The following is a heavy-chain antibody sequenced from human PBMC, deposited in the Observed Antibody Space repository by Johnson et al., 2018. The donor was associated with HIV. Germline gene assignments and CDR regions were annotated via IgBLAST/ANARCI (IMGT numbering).Heavy chain of an antibody. CDR2: ISYDGSNK. Sequence: QVQLVESGGGVVQPGRSLRLSCVASGFTCSSYAMHWVRQAPGKGLEWVAVISYDGSNKYYADSVKGRFTISRDNSKNTLYLQMNSLRAEDTAVYYCAREGQEFNDAFDIWGQGTMVTVSS. CDR1: GFTCSSYA. CDR3: AREGQEFNDAFDI. V-gene: IGHV3-30*04. J-gene: IGHJ3*02. D-gene: IGHD3-10*01.